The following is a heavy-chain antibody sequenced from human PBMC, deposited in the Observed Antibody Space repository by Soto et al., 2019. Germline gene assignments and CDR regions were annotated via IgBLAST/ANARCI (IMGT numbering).Heavy chain of an antibody. D-gene: IGHD3-10*01. CDR1: GGSFSGYY. J-gene: IGHJ6*02. Sequence: SETLSLTCAVYGGSFSGYYWSWIRQPPGKGLEWIGEINHSGSTNYNPSLKSRVTISVDTSKNPFSLKLSSVTAADTAVYYCARMGYYYGSGSYLRYYGMDVWGQRTKVTVSS. V-gene: IGHV4-34*01. CDR2: INHSGST. CDR3: ARMGYYYGSGSYLRYYGMDV.